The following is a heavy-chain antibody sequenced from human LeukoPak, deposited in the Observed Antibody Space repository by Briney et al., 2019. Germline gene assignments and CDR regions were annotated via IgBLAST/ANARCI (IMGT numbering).Heavy chain of an antibody. CDR3: AREGSGWYGNFDY. V-gene: IGHV1-2*06. J-gene: IGHJ4*02. CDR2: VYPNSGGT. Sequence: ASVKVSCKASGYTFTGYYMHWVRQAPGQGLEWMGRVYPNSGGTNYPQKFQGRVTMTRDTSTTTAYMEVSRLTSDVTAVYYCAREGSGWYGNFDYWGQGTLVTVSS. D-gene: IGHD6-19*01. CDR1: GYTFTGYY.